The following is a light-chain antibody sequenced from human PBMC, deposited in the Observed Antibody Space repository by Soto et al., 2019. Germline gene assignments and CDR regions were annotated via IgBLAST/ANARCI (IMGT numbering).Light chain of an antibody. CDR1: SSDVGSYNL. Sequence: QSALTQPASVSGSPGQSITISCTGTSSDVGSYNLVSWYQQHPGKAPKLMIYEGSKRPSGVSNRFSGSTSGNTASLTTSGPQPEVLPVYSSCSYAGSSTSFYVFAPGTKSPVL. CDR2: EGS. J-gene: IGLJ1*01. CDR3: CSYAGSSTSFYV. V-gene: IGLV2-23*01.